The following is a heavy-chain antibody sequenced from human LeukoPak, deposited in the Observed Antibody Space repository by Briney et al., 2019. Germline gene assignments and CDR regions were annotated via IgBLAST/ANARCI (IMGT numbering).Heavy chain of an antibody. Sequence: SETLSLTCTVSGYSISSGYYWGWIRQPPGKGLEWIGSIFHSGSTYYNPSLKSRVTISVDTSKNQFSLKLSSVTAADTAVYYCARDPTNYRLGFDYWGQGTLVTVSS. CDR1: GYSISSGYY. CDR2: IFHSGST. CDR3: ARDPTNYRLGFDY. V-gene: IGHV4-38-2*02. D-gene: IGHD3-16*02. J-gene: IGHJ4*02.